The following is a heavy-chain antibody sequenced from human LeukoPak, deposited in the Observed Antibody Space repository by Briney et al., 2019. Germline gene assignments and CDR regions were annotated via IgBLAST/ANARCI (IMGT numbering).Heavy chain of an antibody. CDR1: GYTFTSYY. CDR2: INPNSGGT. Sequence: GASVKVSCKASGYTFTSYYMHWVRQAPGQGLEWMGWINPNSGGTNYAQKFQGRVTMTRDTSISTAYMELSRLRSDDTAVYYCARDKYGSGSYYTNFDYWGQGTLVTVSS. D-gene: IGHD3-10*01. J-gene: IGHJ4*02. V-gene: IGHV1-2*02. CDR3: ARDKYGSGSYYTNFDY.